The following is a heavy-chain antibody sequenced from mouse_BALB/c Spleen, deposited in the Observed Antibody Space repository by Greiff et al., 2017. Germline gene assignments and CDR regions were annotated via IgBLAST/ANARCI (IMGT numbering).Heavy chain of an antibody. Sequence: EVKLVESGGGLVQPGGSLRLSCATSGFTFSDFYMEWVRQPPGKRLEWIAASRNKANDYTTESSASVKGRFIVSRDTSQSILYLQMNALRAEDTAIYYCAKEILDYYGTSGYFDYWGQGTTLTVSS. CDR2: SRNKANDYTT. V-gene: IGHV7-1*02. CDR1: GFTFSDFY. CDR3: AKEILDYYGTSGYFDY. J-gene: IGHJ2*01. D-gene: IGHD1-1*01.